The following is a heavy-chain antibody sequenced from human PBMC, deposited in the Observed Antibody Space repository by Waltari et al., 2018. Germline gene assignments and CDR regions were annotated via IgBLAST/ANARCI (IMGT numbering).Heavy chain of an antibody. J-gene: IGHJ4*02. CDR2: IYHSGST. D-gene: IGHD6-6*01. CDR3: ARDPITRPDGYFDY. CDR1: GGSISSNNW. V-gene: IGHV4-4*02. Sequence: QVQLQESGPGLVKPSGTLSLTCAVSGGSISSNNWWNWVRQPPGKGLEWVGEIYHSGSTNYNPSLKSRVTISVDKSKNEFSLKLTSVTAADTAVYYCARDPITRPDGYFDYWGQGTLVTVSS.